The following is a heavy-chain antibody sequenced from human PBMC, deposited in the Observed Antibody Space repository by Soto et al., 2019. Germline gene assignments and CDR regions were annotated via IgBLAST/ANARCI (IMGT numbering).Heavy chain of an antibody. CDR1: GFIFSSYS. CDR3: ARDPRYCSGGNCYSSYYYYYLDV. Sequence: PGGSLGLSCAASGFIFSSYSMNWVRQAPGKGLEWVSYISSSSDTIYYADSVKGRFTISRDNAKNSLYLQMNSLRAEDTAVYYCARDPRYCSGGNCYSSYYYYYLDVWGIGTTVTVSS. D-gene: IGHD2-15*01. CDR2: ISSSSDTI. J-gene: IGHJ6*03. V-gene: IGHV3-48*01.